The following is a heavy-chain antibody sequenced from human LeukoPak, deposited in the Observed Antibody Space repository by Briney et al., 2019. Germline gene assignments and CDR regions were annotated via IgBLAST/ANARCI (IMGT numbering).Heavy chain of an antibody. CDR1: GFTFTSYW. D-gene: IGHD1-26*01. CDR3: ARYSGTYYASSFDY. V-gene: IGHV3-7*01. Sequence: GGSLRLSCAASGFTFTSYWMPWVRQAPGKGLEWVANIKEDGSEKYYVDSVKGRFTISRDNAKNSLYLQMNSLRAEDTAVYYCARYSGTYYASSFDYWGQGTLVTVSS. J-gene: IGHJ4*02. CDR2: IKEDGSEK.